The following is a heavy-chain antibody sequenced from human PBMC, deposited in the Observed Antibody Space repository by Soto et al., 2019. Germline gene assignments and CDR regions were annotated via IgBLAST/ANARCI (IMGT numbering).Heavy chain of an antibody. Sequence: QVQLQVSAPGLVKPSETLSLTCTVSGDSISAYSWSWVRQPPGKGLEWIGNIHYDGNTKYNPSLKSRVSMSVDTSKTQFSLRLISVTAADTAKYFCAREGNLGRWLQPLDFWGQGTLVTVSS. CDR1: GDSISAYS. D-gene: IGHD5-12*01. V-gene: IGHV4-59*01. CDR3: AREGNLGRWLQPLDF. J-gene: IGHJ4*02. CDR2: IHYDGNT.